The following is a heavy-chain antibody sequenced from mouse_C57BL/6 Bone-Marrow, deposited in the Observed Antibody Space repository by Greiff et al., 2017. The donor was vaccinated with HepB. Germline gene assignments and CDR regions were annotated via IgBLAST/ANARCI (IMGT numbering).Heavy chain of an antibody. CDR2: ISSGGDYI. D-gene: IGHD5-5*01. J-gene: IGHJ1*03. Sequence: EVQRVESGEGLVKPGGSLKLSCAASGFTFSSYAMSWVRQTPEKRLEWVAYISSGGDYIYYADTVKGRFTISRDNARNTLYLQMSSLKSEDTAMYYCTREGRELPYWYFDVWGTGTTVTVSS. V-gene: IGHV5-9-1*02. CDR3: TREGRELPYWYFDV. CDR1: GFTFSSYA.